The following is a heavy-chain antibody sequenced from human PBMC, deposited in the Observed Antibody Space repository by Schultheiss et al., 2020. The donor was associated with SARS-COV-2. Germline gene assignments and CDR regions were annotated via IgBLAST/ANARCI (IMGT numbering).Heavy chain of an antibody. J-gene: IGHJ6*02. CDR3: ARVGDSSGYYYYYYGMDV. V-gene: IGHV3-48*01. CDR2: ISSSSSTI. D-gene: IGHD3-22*01. Sequence: GESLKISCAASGFAFSSYALHWVRRAPGKGLEWVSYISSSSSTIYYADSVKGRFTISRDNAKNSLYLQMNSLRAEDTAVYYCARVGDSSGYYYYYYGMDVWGQGTTVTVSS. CDR1: GFAFSSYA.